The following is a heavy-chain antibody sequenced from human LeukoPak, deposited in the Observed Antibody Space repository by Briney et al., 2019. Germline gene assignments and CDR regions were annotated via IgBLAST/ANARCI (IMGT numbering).Heavy chain of an antibody. J-gene: IGHJ5*02. CDR1: GFTFSSYS. CDR2: ISSSSSTI. V-gene: IGHV3-48*01. CDR3: ARDGGCSSTSCYSRFNWFDP. D-gene: IGHD2-2*01. Sequence: AGGSLRLSCAASGFTFSSYSMNWVRQAPGKGQEWVSYISSSSSTIYYADSVEGRFTISRDNAKNSLYLQMNSLRAEDTAVYYCARDGGCSSTSCYSRFNWFDPWGQGTLVTVSS.